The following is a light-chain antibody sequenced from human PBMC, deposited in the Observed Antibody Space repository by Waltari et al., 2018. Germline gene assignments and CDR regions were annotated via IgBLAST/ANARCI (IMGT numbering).Light chain of an antibody. V-gene: IGLV2-14*03. CDR2: DVT. CDR3: NSHTSVSTLV. CDR1: SSHVAAYDY. Sequence: QSALTQPASVSGSPGQSITISCTGTSSHVAAYDYVSWYQQHPGKAPKLIIYDVTNRPSGVSIRFSGSKSGNTASLTISGLQSEDEADYYCNSHTSVSTLVFGTGTTVTVI. J-gene: IGLJ1*01.